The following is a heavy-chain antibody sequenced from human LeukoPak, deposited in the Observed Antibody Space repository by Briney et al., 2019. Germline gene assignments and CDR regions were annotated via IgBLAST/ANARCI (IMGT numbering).Heavy chain of an antibody. Sequence: GASVKVSCKASGYTFTGYYMHWVRQAPGQGLEWMGWINPNSGGTNYAQKFQGSVTMTRDTSIGTAYMELSRLRSDDTAVYYCAREVGGWGSSGYQGYWGQGTLVTVSS. CDR1: GYTFTGYY. CDR2: INPNSGGT. D-gene: IGHD3-22*01. CDR3: AREVGGWGSSGYQGY. V-gene: IGHV1-2*02. J-gene: IGHJ4*02.